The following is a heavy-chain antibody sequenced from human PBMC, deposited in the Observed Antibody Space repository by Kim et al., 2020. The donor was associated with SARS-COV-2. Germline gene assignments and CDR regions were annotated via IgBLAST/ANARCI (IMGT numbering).Heavy chain of an antibody. CDR2: IYSGGST. J-gene: IGHJ4*02. CDR3: ARGGCSGGSCYRAFDY. V-gene: IGHV3-53*04. D-gene: IGHD2-15*01. CDR1: GFTVSSNY. Sequence: GGSLRLSCAASGFTVSSNYMSWVRQAPGKGLEWVSVIYSGGSTYYADSVKGRFTISRHNSKNTLYLQMNSLRAEDTAVYYCARGGCSGGSCYRAFDYWGQGTLVTVSS.